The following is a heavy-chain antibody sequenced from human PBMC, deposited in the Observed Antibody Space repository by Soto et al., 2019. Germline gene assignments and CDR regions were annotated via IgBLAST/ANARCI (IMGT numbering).Heavy chain of an antibody. CDR1: GFTFSSYW. D-gene: IGHD2-2*01. CDR3: ARDIVVVQAENWFDP. CDR2: IKQDGSEK. J-gene: IGHJ5*02. V-gene: IGHV3-7*03. Sequence: GGSLRLSCAASGFTFSSYWMSWVRQAPGKGLEWVANIKQDGSEKYYVDSVKGRFTISRDNAKNSLYLQMNSLRAEDTAVYYCARDIVVVQAENWFDPWRQGTLVTVSS.